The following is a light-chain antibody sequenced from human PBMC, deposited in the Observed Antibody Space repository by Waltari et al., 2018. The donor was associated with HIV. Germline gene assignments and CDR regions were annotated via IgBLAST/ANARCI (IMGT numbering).Light chain of an antibody. Sequence: QSALTQPASVSGSPGQSITISCTGTSSDVGGYNYVSWYQQHPGKAPHLMIYEVSNQPSGVSNRFSGSKSGNTASLTISGLQAEDEADYYCSSYTSSSTPYVFGTGTKVTVL. CDR3: SSYTSSSTPYV. CDR1: SSDVGGYNY. J-gene: IGLJ1*01. CDR2: EVS. V-gene: IGLV2-14*01.